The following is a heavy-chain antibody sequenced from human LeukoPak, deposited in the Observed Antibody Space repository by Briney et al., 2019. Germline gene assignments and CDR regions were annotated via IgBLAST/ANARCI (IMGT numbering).Heavy chain of an antibody. Sequence: PGGSLRPSCAASGFTFSSYWMHWVRQAPGKGLVWVSRINLDGSSTAYADSVKGRFTISRDNAKNTLYLQMNSLRAEDTAVYYCARVRGYSGYDFSSWGQGTLVTVSS. J-gene: IGHJ5*02. V-gene: IGHV3-74*01. CDR1: GFTFSSYW. D-gene: IGHD5-12*01. CDR3: ARVRGYSGYDFSS. CDR2: INLDGSST.